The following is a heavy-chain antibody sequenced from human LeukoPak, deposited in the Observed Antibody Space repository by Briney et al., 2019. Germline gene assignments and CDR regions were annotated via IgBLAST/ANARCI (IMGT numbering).Heavy chain of an antibody. CDR3: ARQARVDYVWGIQRYGVGYFDY. V-gene: IGHV4-39*01. Sequence: SETLSLTCTVSGGSITSSNYYWGWIRQPPGKGLEWIGSFYYSGSTYYNPPLKSRVTISVDTSNNQFSLKFISVTATDTAVYYCARQARVDYVWGIQRYGVGYFDYWGQGTLVTVSS. CDR2: FYYSGST. D-gene: IGHD3-16*02. J-gene: IGHJ4*02. CDR1: GGSITSSNYY.